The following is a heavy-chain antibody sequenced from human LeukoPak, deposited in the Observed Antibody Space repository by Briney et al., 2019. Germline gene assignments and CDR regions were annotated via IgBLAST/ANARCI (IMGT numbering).Heavy chain of an antibody. J-gene: IGHJ3*02. D-gene: IGHD5-18*01. CDR3: ARDSRADSIQLWLYDVFDI. CDR2: ISSSGSTI. CDR1: GFTFSSYE. V-gene: IGHV3-48*03. Sequence: PGGSLRLSCAASGFTFSSYEMNWVRQAPGKGLEWVSYISSSGSTIYYADSVKGRFTISRDNAKNSLYLQMNSLRAEDTAVYYCARDSRADSIQLWLYDVFDIWGQGTMVTVSS.